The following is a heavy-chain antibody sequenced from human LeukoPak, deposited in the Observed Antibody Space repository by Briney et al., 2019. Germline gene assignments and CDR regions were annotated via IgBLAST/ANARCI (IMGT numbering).Heavy chain of an antibody. CDR2: IRSKAYGGTT. J-gene: IGHJ4*02. V-gene: IGHV3-49*03. D-gene: IGHD1-1*01. CDR1: GFTFGDYA. CDR3: TRDHFQLGLDY. Sequence: GGSLRLSCTASGFTFGDYAMSWFRQAPGKGLEWVGFIRSKAYGGTTEYAASVKGRFTISGDDSKSIAYLQMNSLKTEDTAVYYCTRDHFQLGLDYWGQGTLVTVSS.